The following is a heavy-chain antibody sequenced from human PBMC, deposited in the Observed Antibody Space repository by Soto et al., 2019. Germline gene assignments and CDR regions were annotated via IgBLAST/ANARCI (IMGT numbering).Heavy chain of an antibody. Sequence: SETLSLTCTVSGDSVSSVGFHWAWLRRPPGKGLEWIGYIYNGGSTYYRPSLESRVHVSLDATRNHYSLRLTSVTAADTAVYFCARAPVGLDTISYFDYWGQGKLVTVSS. CDR2: IYNGGST. CDR1: GDSVSSVGFH. V-gene: IGHV4-30-4*01. CDR3: ARAPVGLDTISYFDY. D-gene: IGHD3-3*01. J-gene: IGHJ4*02.